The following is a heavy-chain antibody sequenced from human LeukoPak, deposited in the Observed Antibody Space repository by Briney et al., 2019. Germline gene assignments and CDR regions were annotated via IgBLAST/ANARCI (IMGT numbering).Heavy chain of an antibody. CDR1: GYTFTGYY. V-gene: IGHV1-2*02. J-gene: IGHJ4*02. CDR2: INPNSGGT. D-gene: IGHD5-24*01. Sequence: ASVKVSCKASGYTFTGYYMHWVRQAPGQGLEWMGWINPNSGGTNYAQKFQGRVTMTRDTSISTAYMELSRLRSDDTAVYYCARGPPQLQEGEIEYYFDYWGQGTLVTVSS. CDR3: ARGPPQLQEGEIEYYFDY.